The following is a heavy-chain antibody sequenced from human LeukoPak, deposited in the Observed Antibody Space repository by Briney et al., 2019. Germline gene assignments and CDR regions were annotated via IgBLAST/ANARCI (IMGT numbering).Heavy chain of an antibody. Sequence: RPGGSLRLSWAAAGFTVSSYWMSWVRQAGGKGLEWVANIKQDGSEKYYVDSVKGRFTISRDNAKNSLYLQMNSLRAEDTAVYYCARDASRWLPKDYFDYWGQGTLVTVSS. CDR1: GFTVSSYW. CDR2: IKQDGSEK. CDR3: ARDASRWLPKDYFDY. D-gene: IGHD5-12*01. V-gene: IGHV3-7*01. J-gene: IGHJ4*02.